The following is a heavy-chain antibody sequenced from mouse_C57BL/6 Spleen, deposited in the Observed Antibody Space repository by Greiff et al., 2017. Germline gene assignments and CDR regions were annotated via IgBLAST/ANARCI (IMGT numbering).Heavy chain of an antibody. V-gene: IGHV1-19*01. CDR2: INPYNGGT. J-gene: IGHJ3*01. CDR1: GYTFTNYY. Sequence: VQLKESGPVLVKPGASVKMSCKASGYTFTNYYMNWVKQSHGKSLEWIGVINPYNGGTSYNQKFKGKATLTVDKSSSTAYMELNSLTSADSAVYYCARRGWEDWFAYWGQGTLVTVSA. CDR3: ARRGWEDWFAY. D-gene: IGHD3-3*01.